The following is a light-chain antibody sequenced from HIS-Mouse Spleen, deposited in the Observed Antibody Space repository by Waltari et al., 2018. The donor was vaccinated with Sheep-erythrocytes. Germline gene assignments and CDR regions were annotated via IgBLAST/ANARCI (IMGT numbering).Light chain of an antibody. CDR1: KLGEKY. CDR2: QDS. Sequence: SYELTQPPSVSVSPGQTARIPCSVDKLGEKYACWYQQKPGQSPVLVIYQDSKRPSGIPERFSGSNSGNTATLTISETQAMDEADYYCQAWDSSTAVFGGGTKLTVL. CDR3: QAWDSSTAV. J-gene: IGLJ2*01. V-gene: IGLV3-1*01.